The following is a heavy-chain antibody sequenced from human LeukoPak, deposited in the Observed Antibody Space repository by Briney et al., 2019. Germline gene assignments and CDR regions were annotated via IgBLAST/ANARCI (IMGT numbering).Heavy chain of an antibody. CDR3: ARDQGYYYDSSGYPPYFDY. D-gene: IGHD3-22*01. V-gene: IGHV3-21*04. CDR1: GFTFSSYS. J-gene: IGHJ4*02. Sequence: GGSLRLSCAASGFTFSSYSMNWVRQAPGKGLEWVSSISSSSSYIYYADSVKGRFTISRDNAKNSPYLQMNSLRAEDTAVYYCARDQGYYYDSSGYPPYFDYWGQGTLVTVSS. CDR2: ISSSSSYI.